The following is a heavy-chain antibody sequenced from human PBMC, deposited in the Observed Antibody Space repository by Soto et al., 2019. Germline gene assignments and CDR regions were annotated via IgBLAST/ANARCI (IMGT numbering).Heavy chain of an antibody. CDR1: GYSISSGYY. CDR3: VRVVEAATRHTDFDS. J-gene: IGHJ4*02. Sequence: PSETLSLTCAVSGYSISSGYYWGWIRQPPGKGLEWIGSIYHSGSTYYNPSLKSRVTISVDTSKNQFSLKLSSVTAADTAVYYCVRVVEAATRHTDFDSWGQGIVVTVSS. V-gene: IGHV4-38-2*01. D-gene: IGHD2-15*01. CDR2: IYHSGST.